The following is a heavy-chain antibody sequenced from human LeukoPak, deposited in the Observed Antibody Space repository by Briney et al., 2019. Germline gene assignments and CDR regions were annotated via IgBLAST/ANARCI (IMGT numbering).Heavy chain of an antibody. CDR2: ISGSGGST. V-gene: IGHV3-23*01. J-gene: IGHJ5*02. CDR1: GFTFSSYA. CDR3: AREDNWGTDFDP. D-gene: IGHD1-1*01. Sequence: PGGSLRLSCAASGFTFSSYAMSRVRQAPGKGLEWVSAISGSGGSTYYADSVKGRFTISRDNAKNPLYLQMNSLRAEDTAVYYCAREDNWGTDFDPWGQGTLVTVSS.